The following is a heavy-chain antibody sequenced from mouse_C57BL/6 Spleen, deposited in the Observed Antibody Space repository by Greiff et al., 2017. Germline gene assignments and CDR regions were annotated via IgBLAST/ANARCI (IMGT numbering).Heavy chain of an antibody. CDR2: IYPGDGDT. CDR1: GYAFSSSW. CDR3: ARDYDYGYFDY. J-gene: IGHJ2*01. Sequence: QVQLQQSGPELVKPGASVKISCKASGYAFSSSWMNWVKQRPGKGLEWIGRIYPGDGDTNYNGKFKGKATLTADKSSITAYMQLSSLTSEDSAVYFCARDYDYGYFDYWGQGTTLTFSS. V-gene: IGHV1-82*01. D-gene: IGHD2-4*01.